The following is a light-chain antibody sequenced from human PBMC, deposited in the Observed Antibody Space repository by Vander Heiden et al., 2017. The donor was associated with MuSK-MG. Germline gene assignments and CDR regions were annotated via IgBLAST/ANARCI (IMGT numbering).Light chain of an antibody. CDR3: QQGDSTPDT. J-gene: IGKJ2*01. Sequence: DIQMTQSPSSLSASVGDRVTITCRASQSISTYLNWYQQKSGRVPKLLIYTASSLQTGVPPRFSGSGSGTDFTLTISRLQPEDFATYYCQQGDSTPDTFGQGTKLEIK. V-gene: IGKV1-39*01. CDR2: TAS. CDR1: QSISTY.